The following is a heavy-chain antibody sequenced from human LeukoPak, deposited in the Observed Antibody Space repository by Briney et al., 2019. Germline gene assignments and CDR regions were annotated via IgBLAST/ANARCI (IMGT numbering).Heavy chain of an antibody. D-gene: IGHD3-10*01. Sequence: SETLSLTCTVSGGSISSYYWSWIRQPPGKGLEWIGYIYYSGSTNYNPPLKSRVTISVDTSKNQFSLKLSSVTAADTAVYYCARDRTITMVRGVPRYYHGMDVWGQGTTVTVSS. CDR3: ARDRTITMVRGVPRYYHGMDV. J-gene: IGHJ6*02. CDR1: GGSISSYY. CDR2: IYYSGST. V-gene: IGHV4-59*01.